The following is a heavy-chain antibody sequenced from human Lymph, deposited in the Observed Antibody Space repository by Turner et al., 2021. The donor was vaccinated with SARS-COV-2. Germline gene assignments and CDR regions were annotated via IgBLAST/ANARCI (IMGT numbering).Heavy chain of an antibody. D-gene: IGHD3-3*01. V-gene: IGHV3-30*04. CDR1: GFTFSSYA. J-gene: IGHJ6*02. CDR3: ARDDREFWSGYYTHYYYYGMDV. CDR2: ISYDGSNK. Sequence: QVQLVESGGGVVQPGRSLRLSCAASGFTFSSYAMHWVRQAPGKGLEWVAVISYDGSNKNYADSVKGRFTISRDNSKNTLYLQMNSLRAEDTAVYYCARDDREFWSGYYTHYYYYGMDVWCQGTTVTVSS.